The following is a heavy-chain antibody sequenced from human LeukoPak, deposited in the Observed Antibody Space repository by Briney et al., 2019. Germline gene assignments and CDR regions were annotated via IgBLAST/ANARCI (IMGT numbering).Heavy chain of an antibody. V-gene: IGHV1-69*06. CDR2: IIPIFGTA. CDR1: GGTFSSYA. D-gene: IGHD3-10*01. Sequence: ASVKVSCKASGGTFSSYAISWVRQAPGQGLEWMGGIIPIFGTANYAQKFQGRLTFTADNSTSTAYMELSGLRSEDTAVYYCARDGGDNSGTYYIFDYWGQGTLVTVSS. J-gene: IGHJ4*02. CDR3: ARDGGDNSGTYYIFDY.